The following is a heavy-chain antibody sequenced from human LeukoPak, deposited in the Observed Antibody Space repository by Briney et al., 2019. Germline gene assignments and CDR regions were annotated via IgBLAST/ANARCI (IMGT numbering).Heavy chain of an antibody. V-gene: IGHV4-39*07. J-gene: IGHJ4*02. D-gene: IGHD5-18*01. CDR1: GGSISSSSYY. CDR2: IYHSGST. CDR3: ARYGGYSYGFDY. Sequence: SETLSLTCTVSGGSISSSSYYWGWIRQPPGKGLEWIGEIYHSGSTNYNPSLKSRVTISVDTSKNQFSLKLSSVTAADTAVYYCARYGGYSYGFDYWGQGTLVTVSS.